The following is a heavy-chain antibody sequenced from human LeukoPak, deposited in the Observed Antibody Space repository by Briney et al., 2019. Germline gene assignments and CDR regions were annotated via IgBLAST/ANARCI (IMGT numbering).Heavy chain of an antibody. V-gene: IGHV3-NL1*01. J-gene: IGHJ6*04. CDR2: IYSDNT. CDR1: GFTFSSYG. CDR3: AELGITMIGGV. Sequence: PGGSLRLSCAASGFTFSSYGMHWVRQAPGKGLEGVSFIYSDNTHYSDSVKGRFTISRDNAKNSLYLKMSSLRAEDTAVYYCAELGITMIGGVWGKGTTVTISS. D-gene: IGHD3-10*02.